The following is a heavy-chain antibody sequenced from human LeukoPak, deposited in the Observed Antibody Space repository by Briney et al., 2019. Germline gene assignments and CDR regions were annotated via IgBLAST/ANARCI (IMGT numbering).Heavy chain of an antibody. Sequence: ASLKVSCKASGYTFTGYYMHWVRQAPGQGRGWRGWINPNSGGTNYAQKFQGRVTMTRDTSISTAYMELSRLRSDDTAVYYCARDYTIFGVVPEYYFDYWGQGTLVTVSS. CDR3: ARDYTIFGVVPEYYFDY. CDR1: GYTFTGYY. CDR2: INPNSGGT. J-gene: IGHJ4*02. V-gene: IGHV1-2*02. D-gene: IGHD3-3*01.